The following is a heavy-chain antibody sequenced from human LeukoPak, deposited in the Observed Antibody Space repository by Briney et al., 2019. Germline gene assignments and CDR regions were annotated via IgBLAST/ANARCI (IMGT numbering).Heavy chain of an antibody. V-gene: IGHV1-46*01. CDR2: INPSGGSI. Sequence: GASVKVSCKAPGYTFTSYYMHWVRQAPGEGLEWMGIINPSGGSISYAQKFQGRVTMARDTSTSTVYMEVSSLRSEDTAVYYCARDLKRLITIFGVVTDPALDYWGQGTLVTVSS. D-gene: IGHD3-3*01. J-gene: IGHJ4*02. CDR3: ARDLKRLITIFGVVTDPALDY. CDR1: GYTFTSYY.